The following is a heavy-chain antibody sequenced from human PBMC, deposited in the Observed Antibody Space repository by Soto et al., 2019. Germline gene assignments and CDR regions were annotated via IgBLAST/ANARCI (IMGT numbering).Heavy chain of an antibody. D-gene: IGHD6-19*01. Sequence: EVQLLESGGGLVQPGGSLRLSCAASGFTFSSYAMSWVRQAPGKGLEWVSAISGSGGSTYYADSVKGRFTISRDNSKNTLYLQMNSLSAADTAVYYCAKNQVAVAGTFGYWGQGTLVTVSS. CDR1: GFTFSSYA. J-gene: IGHJ4*02. CDR3: AKNQVAVAGTFGY. CDR2: ISGSGGST. V-gene: IGHV3-23*01.